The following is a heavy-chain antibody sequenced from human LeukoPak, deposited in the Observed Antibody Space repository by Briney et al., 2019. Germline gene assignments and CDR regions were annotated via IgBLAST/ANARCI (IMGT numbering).Heavy chain of an antibody. CDR1: GGSISSSGYY. CDR2: ISSGGST. V-gene: IGHV4-39*01. Sequence: PSETLSLTCTVSGGSISSSGYYWGWIRQPPGKGLEWIGSISSGGSTHYTPSLKSRVTTSVEKSKNQFSLKLSSVTAADTAVYYCARRSYDGSGYYYVDYWGQGTLVTVSS. CDR3: ARRSYDGSGYYYVDY. J-gene: IGHJ4*02. D-gene: IGHD3-22*01.